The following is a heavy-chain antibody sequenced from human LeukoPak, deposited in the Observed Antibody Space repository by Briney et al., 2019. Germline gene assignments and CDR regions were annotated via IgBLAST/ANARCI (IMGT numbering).Heavy chain of an antibody. CDR3: AKRSSGRSGFDY. CDR1: GFTFSSYA. Sequence: GGSLRLSCAASGFTFSSYAMSWVRQAPGKGLEWVSGIVTSGGSTYYADSVKGRFTISRDNSKNSLYLQMNSLRADDTALYYCAKRSSGRSGFDYWGQGTLVTVSS. V-gene: IGHV3-23*01. J-gene: IGHJ4*02. CDR2: IVTSGGST. D-gene: IGHD3-10*01.